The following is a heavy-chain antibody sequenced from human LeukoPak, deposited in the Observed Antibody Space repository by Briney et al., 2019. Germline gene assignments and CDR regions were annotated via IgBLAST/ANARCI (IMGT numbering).Heavy chain of an antibody. J-gene: IGHJ4*02. Sequence: ASVKVSCKASGYRFTSYGISWVRQASGQGLEWMGWISGYNGNTNYAQNLQGRVSMTTDTSTSTAYMELRSLRSDDTAVYYCARNRGHRLVGATNYFDYWGQGTLVTVSS. CDR3: ARNRGHRLVGATNYFDY. CDR2: ISGYNGNT. D-gene: IGHD1-26*01. V-gene: IGHV1-18*01. CDR1: GYRFTSYG.